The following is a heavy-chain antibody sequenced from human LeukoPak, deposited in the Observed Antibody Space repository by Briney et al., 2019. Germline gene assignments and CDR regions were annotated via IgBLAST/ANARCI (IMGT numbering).Heavy chain of an antibody. CDR3: AKAVAESGGEDFDY. V-gene: IGHV3-72*01. CDR2: ATNRASGYTT. D-gene: IGHD3-16*01. Sequence: GGSLRLSCTASGLTFSDYYMDWVRQAPGKGLEWVGRATNRASGYTTHYAASVKGRFTISRDNSKNTLYLQMNSLRAEDTAVYYCAKAVAESGGEDFDYWGQGTLVPVSS. J-gene: IGHJ4*02. CDR1: GLTFSDYY.